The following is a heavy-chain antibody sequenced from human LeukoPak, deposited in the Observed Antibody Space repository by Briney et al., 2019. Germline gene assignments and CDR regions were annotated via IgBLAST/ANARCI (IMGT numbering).Heavy chain of an antibody. CDR1: GFTVSSNY. D-gene: IGHD2/OR15-2a*01. CDR3: AREVFLDY. CDR2: IHSGGNT. V-gene: IGHV3-53*01. Sequence: GESLRLSCAASGFTVSSNYMNWVRQAPGKGLEWVSVIHSGGNTYYADSVRGRFAISRDNSKNTLYLQMNSLRVEDTAVYYCAREVFLDYWGQGTLVTVSS. J-gene: IGHJ4*02.